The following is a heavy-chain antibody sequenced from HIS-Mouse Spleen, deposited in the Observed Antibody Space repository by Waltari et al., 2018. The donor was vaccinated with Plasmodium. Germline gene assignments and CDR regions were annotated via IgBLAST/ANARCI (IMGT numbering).Heavy chain of an antibody. CDR3: ASSWYWYFDL. V-gene: IGHV3-7*01. CDR2: IKQDGSEK. CDR1: GFTLSSYW. D-gene: IGHD6-13*01. Sequence: EVQLVESGGGLVQAGGSLSLPWTAAGFTLSSYWMSWVRQAPGKVLEWVANIKQDGSEKYYVDSVKGRFTISRDNAKNSLYLQMNSLRAEDTAVYYYASSWYWYFDLWGRGTLVTVSS. J-gene: IGHJ2*01.